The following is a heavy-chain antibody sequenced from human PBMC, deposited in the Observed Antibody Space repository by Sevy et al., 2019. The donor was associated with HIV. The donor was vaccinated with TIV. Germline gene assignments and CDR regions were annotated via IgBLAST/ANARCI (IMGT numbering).Heavy chain of an antibody. CDR1: GYTFTSFG. J-gene: IGHJ4*02. CDR2: VSPYNGKT. D-gene: IGHD2-15*01. V-gene: IGHV1-18*01. CDR3: ARPFCSGGSCYRWYFDF. Sequence: ASVKVSCKASGYTFTSFGITWVRQAPGQGLEWVGWVSPYNGKTKYAQKLQGRVTMTTDTSTSTAYMELWSLRSDDKAVYYCARPFCSGGSCYRWYFDFWGQGTLVTVSS.